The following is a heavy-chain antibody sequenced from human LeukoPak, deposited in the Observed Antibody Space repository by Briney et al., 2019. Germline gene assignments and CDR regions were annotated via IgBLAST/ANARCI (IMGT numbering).Heavy chain of an antibody. Sequence: SETLSLTCTVSGGSISSYYWSWIRQPPGKGLEWIGYIYTSGSTNYNPSLKSRVTISVDTSKNQFSLKLSSVTAADTAVYYCACGVYRYDIRSPAWFDPWGPGTLVTVSS. J-gene: IGHJ5*02. CDR1: GGSISSYY. CDR2: IYTSGST. V-gene: IGHV4-4*09. D-gene: IGHD2-8*01. CDR3: ACGVYRYDIRSPAWFDP.